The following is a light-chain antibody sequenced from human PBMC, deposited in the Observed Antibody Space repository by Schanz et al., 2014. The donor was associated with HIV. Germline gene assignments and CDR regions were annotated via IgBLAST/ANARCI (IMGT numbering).Light chain of an antibody. CDR1: SGLVSTGYY. J-gene: IGLJ3*02. CDR2: STN. Sequence: QTVVTQEPSFSVSPGGTVTLTCGLSSGLVSTGYYPNWYQQTPGQAPRTLIYSTNTRSSGVPDRFSGSILGNKAALTITGAQADDESDYYCVLYMGSGIWVFGGGTKLTVL. V-gene: IGLV8-61*01. CDR3: VLYMGSGIWV.